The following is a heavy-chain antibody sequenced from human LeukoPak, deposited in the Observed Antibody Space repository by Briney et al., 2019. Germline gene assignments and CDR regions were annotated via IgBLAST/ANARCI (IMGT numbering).Heavy chain of an antibody. CDR1: GGSIIGYY. CDR2: IYSSGST. Sequence: SETLSLTCTVSGGSIIGYYWSWIRQPAGEGLEWIGRIYSSGSTNYNPSLQSRVTISVDKSNNQFSLKLTSVTAADTAVYYCARDAYSNSYYWFDPWGQGTLVTASS. V-gene: IGHV4-4*07. CDR3: ARDAYSNSYYWFDP. J-gene: IGHJ5*02. D-gene: IGHD6-13*01.